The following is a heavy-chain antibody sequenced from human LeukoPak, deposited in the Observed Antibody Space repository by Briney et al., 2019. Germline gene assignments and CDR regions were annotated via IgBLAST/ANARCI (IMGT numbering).Heavy chain of an antibody. Sequence: GGSLRLSCAASGFTFSSYSMNWVRQAPGKGLEWVSSISSSSSYIYYADSVKGRFTISRDNAKNSLYLQVNSLRAEDTAVYYCARGLWFGELPPIWGQGTMVTVSS. CDR1: GFTFSSYS. D-gene: IGHD3-10*01. CDR3: ARGLWFGELPPI. CDR2: ISSSSSYI. V-gene: IGHV3-21*01. J-gene: IGHJ3*02.